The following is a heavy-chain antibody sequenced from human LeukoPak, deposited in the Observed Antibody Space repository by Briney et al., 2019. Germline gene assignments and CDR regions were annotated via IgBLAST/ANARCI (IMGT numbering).Heavy chain of an antibody. Sequence: ASVKVSCKASGYTFTSYDINWVRQATGQGLEWMGWMNPNSGNIGYAQKFQGRVTMTRNTSISTAYMELSSLRSEDTAVYYCARKSTPSSGWTPFDYWGQGTLVTVSS. V-gene: IGHV1-8*01. CDR2: MNPNSGNI. CDR1: GYTFTSYD. D-gene: IGHD6-19*01. CDR3: ARKSTPSSGWTPFDY. J-gene: IGHJ4*02.